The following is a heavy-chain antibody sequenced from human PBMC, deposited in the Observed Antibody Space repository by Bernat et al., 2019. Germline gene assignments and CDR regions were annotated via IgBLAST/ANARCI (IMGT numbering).Heavy chain of an antibody. D-gene: IGHD3-10*01. V-gene: IGHV3-30*18. J-gene: IGHJ4*02. CDR1: GFTFSSYG. CDR2: ISYDGSNK. Sequence: QVQLVESGGGVVQPGRSLRLSCAASGFTFSSYGMHWVRQAPGKGLEWVAVISYDGSNKYYADSVKGRFTISRDNSKNTLYLQMNSLRAEDTAVYYCAKASEAYYYGSGSYGQRAMWGQGTLVTVSS. CDR3: AKASEAYYYGSGSYGQRAM.